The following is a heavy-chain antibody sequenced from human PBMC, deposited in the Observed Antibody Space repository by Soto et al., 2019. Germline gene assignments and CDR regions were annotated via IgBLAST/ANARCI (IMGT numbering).Heavy chain of an antibody. Sequence: SETLSLTCAISCCSISSSNWWSWVRQPPGKGLEWIGEIYHSGSTNYNPSLKSRVTISVGKSKNQFSLKLSSVTAADTAVYYCARVAVAGTRFDYWGQGTLVTVS. J-gene: IGHJ4*02. V-gene: IGHV4-4*02. CDR1: CCSISSSNW. CDR2: IYHSGST. CDR3: ARVAVAGTRFDY. D-gene: IGHD6-19*01.